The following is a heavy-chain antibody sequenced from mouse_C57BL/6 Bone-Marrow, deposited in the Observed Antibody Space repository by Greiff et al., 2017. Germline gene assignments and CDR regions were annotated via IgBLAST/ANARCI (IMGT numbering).Heavy chain of an antibody. J-gene: IGHJ4*01. Sequence: EVMLVESGGGLVQPGGSLKLSCAASGFTFSDYYMYWVRQTPEKRLEWVAYISNGGGSTYYPDTVKGRFTISRDNAKNTLYLQMSRLKSEDTAMYYGARMVTTSLYYAIDYWGQGTSVTVSS. CDR2: ISNGGGST. D-gene: IGHD2-3*01. V-gene: IGHV5-12*01. CDR1: GFTFSDYY. CDR3: ARMVTTSLYYAIDY.